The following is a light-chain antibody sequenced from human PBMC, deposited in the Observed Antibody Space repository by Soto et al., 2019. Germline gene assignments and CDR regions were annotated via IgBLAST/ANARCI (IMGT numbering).Light chain of an antibody. CDR2: GAS. Sequence: EIVLTQSPGTLSLSPGERATLSCRASQSVINRYLTWYQQKPGQAPRLLIHGASTRATGTPDRFSGSGSGTDSTLTINRLEPEDFAVYYCQQFGGSSYTFGQGTRVEIK. V-gene: IGKV3-20*01. CDR3: QQFGGSSYT. CDR1: QSVINRY. J-gene: IGKJ2*01.